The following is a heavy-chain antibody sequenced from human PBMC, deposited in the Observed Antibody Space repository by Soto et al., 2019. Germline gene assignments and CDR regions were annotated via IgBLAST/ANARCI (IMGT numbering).Heavy chain of an antibody. CDR1: GGTFSSYA. D-gene: IGHD3-22*01. J-gene: IGHJ4*02. Sequence: QVQLVQSGAEVKKPGSSVTVSCKASGGTFSSYAISWVRQAPGQGLEWMGGIIPIFGTANYAQKFQGRVRITPDESTITDYMELSSLRSEDTAVYYCARAESDYYDSSGYYSSYDYWGQGTLVTVSS. CDR3: ARAESDYYDSSGYYSSYDY. V-gene: IGHV1-69*01. CDR2: IIPIFGTA.